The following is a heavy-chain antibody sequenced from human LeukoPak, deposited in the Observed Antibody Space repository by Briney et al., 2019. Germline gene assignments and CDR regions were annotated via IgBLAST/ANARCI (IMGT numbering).Heavy chain of an antibody. CDR3: ARVSSSSRPNFDY. J-gene: IGHJ4*02. Sequence: SETLSLTCTVSGGSISNSSHYWGWIRQPPGKGLEWIGSIYYSRSTYYNPSLKSRVTISVDTSKNQFSLKLSSVTAADTAVYYCARVSSSSRPNFDYWGQGTLVTVSS. D-gene: IGHD6-6*01. CDR2: IYYSRST. CDR1: GGSISNSSHY. V-gene: IGHV4-39*01.